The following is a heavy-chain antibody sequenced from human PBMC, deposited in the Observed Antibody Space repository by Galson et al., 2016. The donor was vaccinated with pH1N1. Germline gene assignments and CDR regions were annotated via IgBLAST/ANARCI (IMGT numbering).Heavy chain of an antibody. J-gene: IGHJ4*02. CDR2: TYLGDSDT. D-gene: IGHD1-26*01. CDR3: ATPRGSSSLAFDY. V-gene: IGHV5-51*01. CDR1: GYSFSNSW. Sequence: QSGAEVKKPGESLKISCKGSGYSFSNSWIVWVRQMPGKGLEWMGITYLGDSDTTNSPSFQGQVTISADKSISTAYLQWSSLKASDTAIYYCATPRGSSSLAFDYWGQGTLVTVSS.